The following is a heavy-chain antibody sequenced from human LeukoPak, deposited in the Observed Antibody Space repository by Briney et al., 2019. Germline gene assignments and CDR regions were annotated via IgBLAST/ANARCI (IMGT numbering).Heavy chain of an antibody. D-gene: IGHD2-8*01. Sequence: ASVKVSCKVSGYTLTELSMHWVRQAPGKGLEWMGGFDPEDGETIYAQKFQGRVTMTEDTSTDTAYMELSGLRSEDTAVYYCATEGPVGTKLYFDYWGQGTLVTVSS. CDR3: ATEGPVGTKLYFDY. CDR1: GYTLTELS. V-gene: IGHV1-24*01. CDR2: FDPEDGET. J-gene: IGHJ4*02.